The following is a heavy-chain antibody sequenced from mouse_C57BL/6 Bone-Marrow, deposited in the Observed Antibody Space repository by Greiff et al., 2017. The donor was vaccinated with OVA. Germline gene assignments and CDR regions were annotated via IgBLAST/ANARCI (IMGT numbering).Heavy chain of an antibody. CDR2: IRSKCSNYAT. CDR1: GFTFNTYA. Sequence: DVMLVESGGGLVQPKGSLKLSCAASGFTFNTYAMHWVRQAPGKGLEWVARIRSKCSNYATYYADSVKDRFTISRDDSQSMRYLQMNNLKTEDTAMYYCVRGPGAYWGQGTLVTVSA. J-gene: IGHJ3*01. CDR3: VRGPGAY. V-gene: IGHV10-3*01.